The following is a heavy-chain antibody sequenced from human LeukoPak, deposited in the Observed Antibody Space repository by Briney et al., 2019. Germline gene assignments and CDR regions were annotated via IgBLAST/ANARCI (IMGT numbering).Heavy chain of an antibody. D-gene: IGHD2-2*02. CDR1: GYTFTSYY. CDR3: ARDRGYCSSTSCYRGWFDP. V-gene: IGHV1-46*01. Sequence: ASVKVPCTASGYTFTSYYMHWVRQAPGQGLEWMGIINPSGGSTSYAQKFQGRDTMTRDTSTSTVYMELSSLRSEDTAVYYCARDRGYCSSTSCYRGWFDPWGQGTLVTVSS. J-gene: IGHJ5*02. CDR2: INPSGGST.